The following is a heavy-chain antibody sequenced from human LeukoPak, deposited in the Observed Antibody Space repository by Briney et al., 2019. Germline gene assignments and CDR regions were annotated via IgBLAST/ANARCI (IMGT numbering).Heavy chain of an antibody. CDR3: AKDIPSSSWYLGY. D-gene: IGHD6-13*01. J-gene: IGHJ4*02. CDR1: GFTFSSSG. V-gene: IGHV3-30*02. CDR2: IRSDGSNK. Sequence: GGSLRLSCAASGFTFSSSGMHWVRQAPGKGLEWVALIRSDGSNKYYADSVKGRFTVSIDNSKDTLYLQMNSLRPDDTAVYYCAKDIPSSSWYLGYWGQGTLVTVSS.